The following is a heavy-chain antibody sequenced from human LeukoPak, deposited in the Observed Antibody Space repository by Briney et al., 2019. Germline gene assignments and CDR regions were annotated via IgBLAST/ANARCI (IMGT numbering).Heavy chain of an antibody. J-gene: IGHJ6*03. CDR2: IYSGGST. V-gene: IGHV3-53*01. D-gene: IGHD3-22*01. CDR1: GFTVSSNY. CDR3: ARARLTYDSSGYNPPSYYYYYMDV. Sequence: PGGSLRLSCAASGFTVSSNYMSWVRQAPGKGLEWVSVIYSGGSTYYADSVKGRFTISRDNSKNTLYLQMHSLRAEDTAVYYCARARLTYDSSGYNPPSYYYYYMDVWGKGTTVTISS.